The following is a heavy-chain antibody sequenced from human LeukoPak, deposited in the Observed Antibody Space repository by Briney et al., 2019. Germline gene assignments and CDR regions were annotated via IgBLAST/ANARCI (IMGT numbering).Heavy chain of an antibody. CDR1: GYSFTSYA. CDR3: ARMGYCTRATCGGAFDF. V-gene: IGHV7-4-1*02. J-gene: IGHJ4*02. CDR2: INTNTENP. D-gene: IGHD2-8*01. Sequence: ASVTVSCTASGYSFTSYAMNWVRQAPGQGLEWMGWINTNTENPAYAQGFTGRFVFSLDISVSTAYLQISSLKAEDTAVYYCARMGYCTRATCGGAFDFWGQGTLVTVSS.